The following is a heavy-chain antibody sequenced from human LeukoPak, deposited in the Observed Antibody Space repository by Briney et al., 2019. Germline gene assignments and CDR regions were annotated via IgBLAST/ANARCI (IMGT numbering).Heavy chain of an antibody. CDR2: INHSGST. D-gene: IGHD4-17*01. V-gene: IGHV4-34*01. CDR3: ARGATVTIWGWFDP. CDR1: GGSFSGYY. Sequence: SETLSLTCAVYGGSFSGYYWSWIRQPPGKGLEWIGEINHSGSTNYNPSLKSRVTISVDTSKNQFSLKLSSVTAADTAVYYCARGATVTIWGWFDPWGQGTLVTVSS. J-gene: IGHJ5*02.